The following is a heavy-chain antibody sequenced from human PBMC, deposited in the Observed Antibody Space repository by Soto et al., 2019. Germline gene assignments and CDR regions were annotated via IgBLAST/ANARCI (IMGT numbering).Heavy chain of an antibody. V-gene: IGHV1-2*02. J-gene: IGHJ6*02. CDR3: ARVIVVIPSATYYYYYGMDV. CDR1: GYTFTGYY. Sequence: VSCKASGYTFTGYYMHWVRQAPGQGLEWMGWINPNSGGTNYAQKFQGRVTMTRDTSISTAYMELSRLRSDDTAVYYCARVIVVIPSATYYYYYGMDVWGQGTTVTGSS. CDR2: INPNSGGT. D-gene: IGHD2-2*01.